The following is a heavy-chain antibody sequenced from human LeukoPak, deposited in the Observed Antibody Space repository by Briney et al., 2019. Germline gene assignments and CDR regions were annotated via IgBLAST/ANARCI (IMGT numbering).Heavy chain of an antibody. CDR3: ARDSPKGGSSSYYYYYMDV. V-gene: IGHV1-18*01. D-gene: IGHD6-6*01. Sequence: ASVKVSCKASGYTFTSYGISWVRQAPGQGLEWMGWISAYNGNTNYAQKLQGRVTMTTDTSTSTAYMELRSLRSDDTAVYYCARDSPKGGSSSYYYYYMDVWGKGATVTVSS. J-gene: IGHJ6*03. CDR1: GYTFTSYG. CDR2: ISAYNGNT.